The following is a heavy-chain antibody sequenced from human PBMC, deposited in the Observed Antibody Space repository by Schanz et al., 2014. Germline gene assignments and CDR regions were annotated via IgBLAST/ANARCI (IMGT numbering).Heavy chain of an antibody. CDR1: GLTFSDYY. CDR3: ARQGIGYQHGRYYYYMDV. V-gene: IGHV4-59*01. CDR2: IYYSGDT. D-gene: IGHD2-2*01. J-gene: IGHJ6*03. Sequence: QVQLVESGGGLVKPGGSLRLSCAASGLTFSDYYMSWIRQPPGKGLEWIGYIYYSGDTNYNPSLKSRVTISVDTSKNQFSLNLISVTAADTAVYYCARQGIGYQHGRYYYYMDVWGRGTTVTVSS.